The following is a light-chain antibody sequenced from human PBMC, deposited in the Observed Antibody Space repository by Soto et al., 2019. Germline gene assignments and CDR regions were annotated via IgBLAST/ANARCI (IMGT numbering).Light chain of an antibody. CDR3: CSYAGSSYV. CDR2: EVS. CDR1: SSDVGSYNL. Sequence: QSVLTQPASVSGSLGQSITISCTGTSSDVGSYNLVSWYQQHPGKAPKLMIYEVSKRPSGVSNRFSGSKSGNTASLTISGLQAEDEADYYCCSYAGSSYVFGTGTRTPS. V-gene: IGLV2-23*02. J-gene: IGLJ1*01.